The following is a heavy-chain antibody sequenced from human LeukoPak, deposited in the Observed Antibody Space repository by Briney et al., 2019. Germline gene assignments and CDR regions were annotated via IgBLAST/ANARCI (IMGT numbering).Heavy chain of an antibody. CDR2: INPNSGGT. CDR1: GYTFTGYY. V-gene: IGHV1-2*02. D-gene: IGHD1-26*01. Sequence: ASVKVSCKASGYTFTGYYMHWVRQAPGQGLEWMGWINPNSGGTNYAQKFQGRVTMTRDTSISTAYMELSRLRSDDTAVYYCARGGTPFSGSYLHYYYYMDVWGKGTTVTVSS. J-gene: IGHJ6*03. CDR3: ARGGTPFSGSYLHYYYYMDV.